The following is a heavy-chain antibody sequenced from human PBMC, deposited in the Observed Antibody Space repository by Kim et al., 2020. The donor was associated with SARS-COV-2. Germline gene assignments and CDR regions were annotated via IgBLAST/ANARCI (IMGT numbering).Heavy chain of an antibody. Sequence: FQGRVTITADESTSTAYMELSSLRSEDTAVYYCARDRRGGSYGSINWFDPWGQGTLVTVSS. V-gene: IGHV1-69*01. D-gene: IGHD1-26*01. CDR3: ARDRRGGSYGSINWFDP. J-gene: IGHJ5*02.